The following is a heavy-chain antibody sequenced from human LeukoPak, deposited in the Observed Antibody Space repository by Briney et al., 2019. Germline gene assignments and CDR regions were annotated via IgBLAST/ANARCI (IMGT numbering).Heavy chain of an antibody. V-gene: IGHV3-30-3*01. CDR2: ISYDGSNK. CDR1: GFSFSSYA. Sequence: GGSLRLSCAASGFSFSSYAMHWVRQSPGKGLEWVAVISYDGSNKYYADSVKGRFTISRDNSKNTLYLQMNSLRAEDTAVYYCASPVGAYYYYYGMDVWGQGTTVTVSS. CDR3: ASPVGAYYYYYGMDV. J-gene: IGHJ6*02. D-gene: IGHD1-26*01.